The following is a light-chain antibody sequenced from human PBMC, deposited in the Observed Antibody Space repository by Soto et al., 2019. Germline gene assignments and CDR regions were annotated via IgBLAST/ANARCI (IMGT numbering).Light chain of an antibody. CDR1: QSVSSSY. Sequence: EIILTQSPDTLSLSPWERATLSSSSSQSVSSSYLAWYQQKPGQAPRLLIYDASSRATGIPARFSGSGSGTDFTLTISSLEPEDFAIYYCQQRTYWPPTFGGGDQGGYQ. J-gene: IGKJ4*01. CDR2: DAS. CDR3: QQRTYWPPT. V-gene: IGKV3D-20*02.